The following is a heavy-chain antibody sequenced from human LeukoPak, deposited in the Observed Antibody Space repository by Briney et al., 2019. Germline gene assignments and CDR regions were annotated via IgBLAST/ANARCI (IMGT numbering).Heavy chain of an antibody. D-gene: IGHD3-22*01. CDR2: INHSGST. CDR3: ARGTVDYYDGSGYYYFDY. CDR1: GGSFSGYY. V-gene: IGHV4-34*01. Sequence: SETLSLTCAVYGGSFSGYYWSWIRQPPGKGLEWIGEINHSGSTNYNPSLKSRVTISVDTSKNQFSLTLSSVTAADTAVYCCARGTVDYYDGSGYYYFDYWGQGTLVTVSS. J-gene: IGHJ4*02.